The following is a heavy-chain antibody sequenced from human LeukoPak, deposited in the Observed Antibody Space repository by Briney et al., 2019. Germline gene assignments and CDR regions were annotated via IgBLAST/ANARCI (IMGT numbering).Heavy chain of an antibody. CDR2: ISGSDGGT. CDR1: GFSFSSYG. V-gene: IGHV3-23*01. D-gene: IGHD1/OR15-1a*01. CDR3: AKGPRALEHSTHFFDY. J-gene: IGHJ4*02. Sequence: GGTLRLSCAASGFSFSSYGMSWVRQAPGKGLEWVSAISGSDGGTNYADSVKGRFTISRDNSKNTLYLQMNSLRVGDTAVYYCAKGPRALEHSTHFFDYWGQGTLVTVSS.